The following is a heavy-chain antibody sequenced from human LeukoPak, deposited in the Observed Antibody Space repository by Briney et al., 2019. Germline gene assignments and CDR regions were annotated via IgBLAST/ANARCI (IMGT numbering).Heavy chain of an antibody. J-gene: IGHJ4*02. CDR2: ISLTGLT. CDR3: SRENGAFSPFGY. D-gene: IGHD2-8*01. Sequence: SGTLSLTCGVSGGSISNTNWWSWVRQPPGQGLEWIGEISLTGLTHYNPSLESRVTVSLDKSKNQLSLNLTSVTTADTAVYYCSRENGAFSPFGYWGQGTLVTVLS. CDR1: GGSISNTNW. V-gene: IGHV4-4*02.